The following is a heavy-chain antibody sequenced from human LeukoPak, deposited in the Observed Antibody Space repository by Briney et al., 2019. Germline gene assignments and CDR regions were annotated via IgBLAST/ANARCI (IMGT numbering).Heavy chain of an antibody. Sequence: GGSLRLSCAASGFTFSSYAMHWVRQAPGKGLEWVAVISYDGSNKYYADSVKGRFTISRDNSKNTLYLQMNSLRAEDTALYYCARDQRCSGGSCYPGFDYWGQGTLVTVSS. CDR3: ARDQRCSGGSCYPGFDY. V-gene: IGHV3-30*04. J-gene: IGHJ4*02. CDR1: GFTFSSYA. D-gene: IGHD2-15*01. CDR2: ISYDGSNK.